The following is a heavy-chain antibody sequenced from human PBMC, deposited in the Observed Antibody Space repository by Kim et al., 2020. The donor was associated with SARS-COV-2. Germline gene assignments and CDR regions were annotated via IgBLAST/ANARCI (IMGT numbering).Heavy chain of an antibody. Sequence: ASVKVSCKTSGYSFTSYAISWVRQAPGQGLEWVGWISPYGGDTKYGQKFQGRVTVTKDTSTTTVYMELRSLKSDDTAVYYCGRDHQGSYFDYWGQGTLVTVSS. J-gene: IGHJ4*02. CDR3: GRDHQGSYFDY. CDR1: GYSFTSYA. D-gene: IGHD1-26*01. CDR2: ISPYGGDT. V-gene: IGHV1-18*04.